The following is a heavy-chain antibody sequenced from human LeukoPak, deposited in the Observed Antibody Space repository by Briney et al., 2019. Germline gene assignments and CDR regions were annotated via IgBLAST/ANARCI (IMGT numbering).Heavy chain of an antibody. Sequence: SETLSLTCIFSGGPVDNQYWSWIRQPPGQGLEWIGYIFDTGNTNYNPSLKSRVAISLDTSKNQFSLKLSSVTAADTAVYYCARDQVGYGLDYWGQGTLVTVSS. V-gene: IGHV4-59*02. J-gene: IGHJ4*02. D-gene: IGHD5-18*01. CDR3: ARDQVGYGLDY. CDR2: IFDTGNT. CDR1: GGPVDNQY.